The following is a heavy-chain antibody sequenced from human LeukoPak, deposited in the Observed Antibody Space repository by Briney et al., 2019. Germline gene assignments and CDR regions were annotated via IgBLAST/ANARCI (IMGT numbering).Heavy chain of an antibody. J-gene: IGHJ5*02. V-gene: IGHV4-59*08. CDR3: ARHRGYCSSTSCSYNWFDP. CDR1: GGSISSYY. CDR2: IYYSGST. Sequence: SETLSLTCTVSGGSISSYYWSWIRQPPGKGLEWIGYIYYSGSTKYNPSLKSRVTMSVDTSKNRFSLKLSSVTAADTAVYYCARHRGYCSSTSCSYNWFDPWGQGTLVTVSS. D-gene: IGHD2-2*03.